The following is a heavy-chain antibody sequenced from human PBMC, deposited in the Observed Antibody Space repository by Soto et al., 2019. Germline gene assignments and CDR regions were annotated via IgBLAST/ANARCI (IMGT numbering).Heavy chain of an antibody. CDR2: ISYDGSNK. V-gene: IGHV3-30*03. CDR1: GFTFSSYG. D-gene: IGHD2-15*01. CDR3: ASDSSRFCSGGSCYSGGFDY. Sequence: QVQLVESGGGVVQPGRSLRLSCAASGFTFSSYGMHWVRQAPGKGLEWVAVISYDGSNKYYADSVKGRFTISRDNSKNTLYVQMNSLRGEDTALYHCASDSSRFCSGGSCYSGGFDYWGQGTLVTVSS. J-gene: IGHJ4*02.